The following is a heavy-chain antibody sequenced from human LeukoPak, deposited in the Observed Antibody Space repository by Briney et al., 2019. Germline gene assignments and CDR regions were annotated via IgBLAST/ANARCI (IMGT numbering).Heavy chain of an antibody. CDR2: IYYSGST. Sequence: SETLSLTCTVSGGSVNSGNYYWSWIRQHPGKGLEWIGYIYYSGSTYYNPSLKSRVTISVDTSKNQFSLKLSSVTAADTAVYYCARDHYGTTYAFDIWGQGTMVTVSS. CDR1: GGSVNSGNYY. J-gene: IGHJ3*02. D-gene: IGHD4-17*01. CDR3: ARDHYGTTYAFDI. V-gene: IGHV4-31*03.